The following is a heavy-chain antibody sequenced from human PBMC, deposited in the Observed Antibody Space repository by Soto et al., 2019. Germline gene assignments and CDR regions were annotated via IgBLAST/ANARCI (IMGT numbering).Heavy chain of an antibody. V-gene: IGHV4-31*03. Sequence: PSENLSLTCPVSGGSISSGGYYWSWIRQHPGKGLEWIGYIYYSGSTYYNPSLKSRVTISVDTSKKQFSLKLSSVTAADTAVYYFARGQGFWSGYPWFDPWGQGTLGIVS. D-gene: IGHD3-3*01. CDR2: IYYSGST. CDR1: GGSISSGGYY. CDR3: ARGQGFWSGYPWFDP. J-gene: IGHJ5*02.